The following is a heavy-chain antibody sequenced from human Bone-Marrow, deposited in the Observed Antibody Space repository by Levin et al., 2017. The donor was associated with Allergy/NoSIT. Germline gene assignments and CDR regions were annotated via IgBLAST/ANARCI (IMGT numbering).Heavy chain of an antibody. V-gene: IGHV3-74*01. D-gene: IGHD3-3*01. CDR2: ISDDGTTT. CDR3: AREGCLESLDH. Sequence: SCAASGFTFSTSWMNWVRQAPGKELVWVSLISDDGTTTSYADSVKGRFTISRDNTKNTLFLQMDSLRAEDTAVYFCAREGCLESLDHWGPGTLVTVSS. J-gene: IGHJ4*02. CDR1: GFTFSTSW.